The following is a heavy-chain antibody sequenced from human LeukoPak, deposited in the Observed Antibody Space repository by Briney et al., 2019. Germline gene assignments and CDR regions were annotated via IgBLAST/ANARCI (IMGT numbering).Heavy chain of an antibody. Sequence: QPGGSLRLSCAASGFTFSSYAMSWVRQAPGKGLELVTAISGGGGSTYYADSVKGRFTISRDNSKNTLYLGMNSLRVEDTAVYYCAKDRREEGDYNWFDSWGQGTQVTVSS. J-gene: IGHJ5*01. V-gene: IGHV3-23*01. CDR1: GFTFSSYA. CDR3: AKDRREEGDYNWFDS. CDR2: ISGGGGST. D-gene: IGHD2-21*02.